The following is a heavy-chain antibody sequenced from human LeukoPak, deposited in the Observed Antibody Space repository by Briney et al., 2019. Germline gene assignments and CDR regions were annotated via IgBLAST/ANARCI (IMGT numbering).Heavy chain of an antibody. CDR2: IYYSGST. CDR1: GGSISSYY. V-gene: IGHV4-59*01. J-gene: IGHJ4*02. D-gene: IGHD3-22*01. CDR3: ARSGDYYDSSGYYYRRYYFDY. Sequence: SETLSLTCTVSGGSISSYYWSWIRQPPGKGLEWIGYIYYSGSTNYNPSLKSRVTISADTSKNQFSLKLSSVTAADTAVYYCARSGDYYDSSGYYYRRYYFDYWGQGTLVTVSS.